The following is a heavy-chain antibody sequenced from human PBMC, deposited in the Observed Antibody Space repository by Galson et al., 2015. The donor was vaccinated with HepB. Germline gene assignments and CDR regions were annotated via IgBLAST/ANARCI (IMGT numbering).Heavy chain of an antibody. V-gene: IGHV4-61*02. J-gene: IGHJ4*02. CDR1: GGSISSGSYY. Sequence: TLSLTCTVSGGSISSGSYYWSWIRQPAGKGLEWIGRIHTSGSTNYNPSLKSRVTISVDTSKNQFSLKLSSVTAADTAVYYCARTNYYGSGSLGGYWGQGTLVTVSS. CDR3: ARTNYYGSGSLGGY. D-gene: IGHD3-10*01. CDR2: IHTSGST.